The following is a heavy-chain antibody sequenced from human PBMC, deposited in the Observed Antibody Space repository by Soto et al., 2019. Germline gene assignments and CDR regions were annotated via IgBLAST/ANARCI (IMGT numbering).Heavy chain of an antibody. CDR3: ARESPGPTQLRRLYHYYYMDV. V-gene: IGHV1-69*04. J-gene: IGHJ6*03. CDR2: IIPILGIA. Sequence: SVKVSCKASGGTFSSYTISWVRQAPGQGLEWMGRIIPILGIANYAQKFQGRVTITADKSTSTAYMELSSLRSEDTAVYYCARESPGPTQLRRLYHYYYMDVWGKGTTVTVSS. CDR1: GGTFSSYT. D-gene: IGHD2-2*01.